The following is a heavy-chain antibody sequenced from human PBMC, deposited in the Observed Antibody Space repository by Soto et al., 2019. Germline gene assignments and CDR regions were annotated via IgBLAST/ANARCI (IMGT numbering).Heavy chain of an antibody. D-gene: IGHD1-7*01. CDR1: GFTYSTYT. J-gene: IGHJ4*02. CDR3: ARDGVYSTEYTWNYGTYFEY. Sequence: GGSLRLSCGASGFTYSTYTMHWVRQAPGKGLEWLAVISYDGNNKFYADSVKGRFTISRDSTKQTLYLQMNSLRPDDTAMYYYARDGVYSTEYTWNYGTYFEYWGQGALVTVSS. V-gene: IGHV3-30-3*01. CDR2: ISYDGNNK.